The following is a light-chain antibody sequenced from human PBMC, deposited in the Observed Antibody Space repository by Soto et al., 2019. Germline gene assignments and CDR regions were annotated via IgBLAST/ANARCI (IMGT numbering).Light chain of an antibody. Sequence: DIQMTQSPSSVSASVGDRVTITCRASQGINRGLAWYQQKPGKAPRLLIFGASTLQSGVPSRFSGSVFGTDFTLTISSLQPEDFATYYCQQTNSFPPLTFGGGTKVEIK. CDR1: QGINRG. CDR2: GAS. V-gene: IGKV1-12*01. CDR3: QQTNSFPPLT. J-gene: IGKJ4*01.